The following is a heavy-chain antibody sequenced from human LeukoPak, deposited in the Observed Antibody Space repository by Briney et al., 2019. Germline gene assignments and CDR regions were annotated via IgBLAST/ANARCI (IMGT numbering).Heavy chain of an antibody. CDR1: GGSISSYY. CDR3: AREGRVGAIVSFFN. Sequence: SSETLSLTCTVSGGSISSYYWSWIRQPAGKGLEWIGRIYTSGSTNYNPSLKSRVTMSADTSKNQFSLKLSSVTAADTAVYYCAREGRVGAIVSFFNWGQGTLVTVSS. V-gene: IGHV4-4*07. CDR2: IYTSGST. D-gene: IGHD1-26*01. J-gene: IGHJ4*02.